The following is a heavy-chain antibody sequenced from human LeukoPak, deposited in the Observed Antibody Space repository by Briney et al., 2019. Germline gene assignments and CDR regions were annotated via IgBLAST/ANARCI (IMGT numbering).Heavy chain of an antibody. D-gene: IGHD3-16*02. CDR2: INHSGST. V-gene: IGHV4-34*01. J-gene: IGHJ4*02. Sequence: SETLSLTCAVYGGSFSGYYWSWIRQPPGKGLEWIGEINHSGSTNHNPSLKSRVTISVDTSKNQFSLKLSSVTAADTAVYYCASRRRLRLGELSSPPGYWGQGTLVTVSS. CDR1: GGSFSGYY. CDR3: ASRRRLRLGELSSPPGY.